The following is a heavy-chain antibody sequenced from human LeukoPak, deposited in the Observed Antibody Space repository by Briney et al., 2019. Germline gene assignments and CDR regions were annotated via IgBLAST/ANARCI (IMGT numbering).Heavy chain of an antibody. V-gene: IGHV1-69*13. CDR2: VIPIFGTA. D-gene: IGHD3-3*01. CDR3: ARAINYDFWSGYSDYYYYYMDV. Sequence: SVKVSCKASGGTFSSYAISWVRQAPGQGLEWMGGVIPIFGTANYAQKFQGRVTITADESTSTAYMELSSLRSEDTAVYYCARAINYDFWSGYSDYYYYYMDVWGKGTTVTVSS. CDR1: GGTFSSYA. J-gene: IGHJ6*03.